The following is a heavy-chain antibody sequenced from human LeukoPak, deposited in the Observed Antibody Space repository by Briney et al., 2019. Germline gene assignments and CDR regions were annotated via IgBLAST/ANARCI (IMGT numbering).Heavy chain of an antibody. CDR2: IRYDGSNK. CDR1: GFTFDNYA. V-gene: IGHV3-30*02. J-gene: IGHJ6*03. D-gene: IGHD3-22*01. Sequence: GGSLRLSCAASGFTFDNYAMHWVRQAPGKGLEWVAFIRYDGSNKYYADSVKGRFTISRDNSKNTLYLQMNSLRAEDTAVYYCARGGGGYYYDYYYYMDVWGKGTTVTVSS. CDR3: ARGGGGYYYDYYYYMDV.